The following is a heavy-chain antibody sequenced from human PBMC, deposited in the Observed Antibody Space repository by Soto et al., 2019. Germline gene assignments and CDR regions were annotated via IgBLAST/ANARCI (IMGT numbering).Heavy chain of an antibody. J-gene: IGHJ3*01. Sequence: QVQLVQSGAEVKKPGASVKVSCKASGYTFSNYAMHWVRQAPGQRLEWMGWINAGNGNTKYSQKFQGRVIITRDTSASTVYMELSSLRSEDTAVFYCARLRGGDWVAASATQLDAFDVWGLGTMVTVSS. D-gene: IGHD6-13*01. CDR3: ARLRGGDWVAASATQLDAFDV. CDR1: GYTFSNYA. CDR2: INAGNGNT. V-gene: IGHV1-3*01.